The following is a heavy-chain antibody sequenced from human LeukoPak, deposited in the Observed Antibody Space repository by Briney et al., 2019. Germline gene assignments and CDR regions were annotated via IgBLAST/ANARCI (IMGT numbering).Heavy chain of an antibody. V-gene: IGHV3-9*01. Sequence: PGRSLRLSCAASGFTFDDYAMHWVRQAPGKGLEWVSGISWNSGSIGYADSVKGRFTISRDNAKNSLYLQMNSLRAKDTALYYCALAVAGTTIGYWGQGTLVTVSS. CDR1: GFTFDDYA. D-gene: IGHD6-19*01. CDR3: ALAVAGTTIGY. CDR2: ISWNSGSI. J-gene: IGHJ4*02.